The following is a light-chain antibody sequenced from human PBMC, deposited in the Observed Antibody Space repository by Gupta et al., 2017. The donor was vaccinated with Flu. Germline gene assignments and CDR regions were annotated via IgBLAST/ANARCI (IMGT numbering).Light chain of an antibody. J-gene: IGLJ2*01. CDR1: SSDVGTYNY. Sequence: QSALTQPASVSGSPGQSITISCTGTSSDVGTYNYVSWYQHHPGKAPILIIYEVSSRPSGVSNRFSGSKSGTTASLTISGLQAEDGAYYYCTPYTSSSTLLFGGGTKLTVL. V-gene: IGLV2-14*01. CDR3: TPYTSSSTLL. CDR2: EVS.